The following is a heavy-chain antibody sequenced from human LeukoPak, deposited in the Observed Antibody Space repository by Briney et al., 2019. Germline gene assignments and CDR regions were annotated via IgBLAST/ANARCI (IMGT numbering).Heavy chain of an antibody. J-gene: IGHJ4*02. D-gene: IGHD4-11*01. CDR3: AAEMTSVVPDY. V-gene: IGHV1-24*01. CDR2: FDPENDER. CDR1: GHTLSEFT. Sequence: ASVKVSCKDSGHTLSEFTIHRVRPAPGKGLEWRGGFDPENDERMYARKFRGRLTMTEYTSTDTAYMELSSLRSEDTAVYFCAAEMTSVVPDYWGQGTLVSVSS.